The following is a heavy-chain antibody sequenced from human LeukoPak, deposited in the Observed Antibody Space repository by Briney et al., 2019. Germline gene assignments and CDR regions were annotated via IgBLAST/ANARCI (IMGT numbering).Heavy chain of an antibody. J-gene: IGHJ3*02. V-gene: IGHV3-53*01. Sequence: PGGSLRLSCAASGFTVSGNHMNWVRQAPGKGLEWVSIIYSGGNTYYGDSVKGRFTISRDNSENILYLQMHSLRAEDTAVYYCARTPITMIVPHDAFDIWSQGTMVTVSS. CDR3: ARTPITMIVPHDAFDI. D-gene: IGHD3-22*01. CDR1: GFTVSGNH. CDR2: IYSGGNT.